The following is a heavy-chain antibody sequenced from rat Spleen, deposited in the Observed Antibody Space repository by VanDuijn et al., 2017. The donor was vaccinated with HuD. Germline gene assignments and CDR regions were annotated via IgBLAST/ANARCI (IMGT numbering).Heavy chain of an antibody. J-gene: IGHJ2*01. D-gene: IGHD1-6*01. V-gene: IGHV5-25*01. CDR2: ISTAGRNT. Sequence: EVQLVESGGGLVQPGRSMKLSCAASGFTFSRSAMAWVRQAQTKGLEWVATISTAGRNTFYRDSVKGRFTISRDNDKSTLHLQMDSLRSEDTATYYCTTWDYYDNRFDYWGQGVMVTVSS. CDR3: TTWDYYDNRFDY. CDR1: GFTFSRSA.